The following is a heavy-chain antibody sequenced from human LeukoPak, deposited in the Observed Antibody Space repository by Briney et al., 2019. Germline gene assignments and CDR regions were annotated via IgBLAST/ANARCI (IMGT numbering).Heavy chain of an antibody. CDR3: ARDDAAAAPYYYGMDV. D-gene: IGHD6-13*01. V-gene: IGHV1-69*04. CDR2: IIPILGIA. CDR1: GYTFTSYG. Sequence: ASVKVSCKASGYTFTSYGISWVRQAPGKGLEWMGRIIPILGIANYAQKFQGRVTITVDKSASTAYMELSSLRSEDTAVYYCARDDAAAAPYYYGMDVWGQGTTVTVSS. J-gene: IGHJ6*02.